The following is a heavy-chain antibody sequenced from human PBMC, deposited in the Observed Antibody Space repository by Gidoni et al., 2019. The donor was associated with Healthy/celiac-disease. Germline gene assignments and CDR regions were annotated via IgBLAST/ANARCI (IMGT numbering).Heavy chain of an antibody. J-gene: IGHJ5*02. Sequence: QVQLVQSGAEVKKPGASVKVSCTPSVYTFTGYYMHWVRQDPGQGLEWMGWINPNSGGTNYAQKFQGWVTMTRDTSISTAYMELSRLRSDDTAVYYCARSRTTGTAMGWFDPWGQGTLVTVSS. CDR3: ARSRTTGTAMGWFDP. CDR1: VYTFTGYY. D-gene: IGHD1-1*01. CDR2: INPNSGGT. V-gene: IGHV1-2*04.